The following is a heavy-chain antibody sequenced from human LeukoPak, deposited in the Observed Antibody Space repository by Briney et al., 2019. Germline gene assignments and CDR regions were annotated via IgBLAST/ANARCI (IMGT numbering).Heavy chain of an antibody. Sequence: GGSLGLSCAASGFTFDDYAMHWVRQAPGKGLEWVSGISWNSGSIGYADSVKGRFTISRDNAKNSLYLQMNSLRAEDTALYYCAKDILSDYYDSSGYFDYWGQGTLVTVSS. J-gene: IGHJ4*02. CDR3: AKDILSDYYDSSGYFDY. D-gene: IGHD3-22*01. CDR2: ISWNSGSI. CDR1: GFTFDDYA. V-gene: IGHV3-9*01.